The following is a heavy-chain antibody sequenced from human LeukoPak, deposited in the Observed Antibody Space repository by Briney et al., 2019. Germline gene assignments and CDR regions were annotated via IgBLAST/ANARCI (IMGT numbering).Heavy chain of an antibody. CDR3: ANQGPGWDGSGPFDY. Sequence: PGGSLRLSCAASGFTFSSYGMHWVRQALGKGLEWVAFIRYDGSNKYYADPVKGRFTISRDNSKNTLYLQMNSLRAEDTAVYYCANQGPGWDGSGPFDYWGQGTPVTVSS. CDR2: IRYDGSNK. J-gene: IGHJ4*02. CDR1: GFTFSSYG. D-gene: IGHD3-10*01. V-gene: IGHV3-30*02.